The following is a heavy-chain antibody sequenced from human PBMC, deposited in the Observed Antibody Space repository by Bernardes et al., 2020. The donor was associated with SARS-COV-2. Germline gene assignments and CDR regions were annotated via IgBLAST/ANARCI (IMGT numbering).Heavy chain of an antibody. V-gene: IGHV3-23*01. J-gene: IGHJ4*02. CDR1: GFTFRTFG. Sequence: GGSLRLSCAASGFTFRTFGMSWVRQAPGKGLEWVSGISNSGGSTYYADSVKGRFTISRDNSKNTLYLQMISLRAEDTAVYYCAKDTEYSYNWNYVDWGQGTLVTVSS. D-gene: IGHD1-7*01. CDR2: ISNSGGST. CDR3: AKDTEYSYNWNYVD.